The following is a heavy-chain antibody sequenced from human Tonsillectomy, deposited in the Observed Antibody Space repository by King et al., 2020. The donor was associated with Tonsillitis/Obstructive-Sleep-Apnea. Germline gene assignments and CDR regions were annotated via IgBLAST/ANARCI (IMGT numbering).Heavy chain of an antibody. D-gene: IGHD3-22*01. J-gene: IGHJ2*01. CDR3: AKAFYDRTAAWYFDL. CDR1: GFTFNDYS. Sequence: VQLVESGGGLVQPGGSLRLSCAASGFTFNDYSMHWVRQAPGKGPEWVSGISWNSGTIGYTESVKGRFTTSRDNAKNSLYLQMNSLRAEDTALYYCAKAFYDRTAAWYFDLWGRGTLVTVSS. CDR2: ISWNSGTI. V-gene: IGHV3-9*01.